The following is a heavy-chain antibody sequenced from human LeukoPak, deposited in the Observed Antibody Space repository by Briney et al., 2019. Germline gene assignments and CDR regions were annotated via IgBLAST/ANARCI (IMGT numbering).Heavy chain of an antibody. CDR3: ARDDCGDTCYPGGY. J-gene: IGHJ4*02. CDR1: GYTFTKYV. CDR2: INAGNGDT. Sequence: ASVTVSCKASGYTFTKYVVHWVRQAPGQRPEWMGWINAGNGDTKYSQTFQDRVTITRDTSANTAYMELSSLTSEDTALYYCARDDCGDTCYPGGYWGQGTLVTVSS. V-gene: IGHV1-3*01. D-gene: IGHD2-21*01.